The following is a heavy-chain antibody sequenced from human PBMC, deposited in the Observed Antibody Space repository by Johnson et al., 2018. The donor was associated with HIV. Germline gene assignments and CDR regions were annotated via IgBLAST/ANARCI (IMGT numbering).Heavy chain of an antibody. CDR1: GFTFEDYG. CDR3: ARPRRLFEGHDAFDI. V-gene: IGHV3-20*04. J-gene: IGHJ3*02. D-gene: IGHD2-21*01. CDR2: INWNGGST. Sequence: EVQVVESGGGLVRPGGSLRLSCAASGFTFEDYGMSWVREVPGKGLEWVSGINWNGGSTDYADSVKGRFTISRDNTENSLYLQMNSLRAEDTAVYYCARPRRLFEGHDAFDIWGQGTMVTVSS.